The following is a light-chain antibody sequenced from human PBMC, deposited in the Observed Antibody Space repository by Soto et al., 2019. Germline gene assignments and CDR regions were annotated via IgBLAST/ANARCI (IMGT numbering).Light chain of an antibody. V-gene: IGKV3-20*01. J-gene: IGKJ3*01. CDR3: QKYGSSYT. CDR2: GAS. Sequence: EIVLTQSPGTLSLSPGERATLSCRASQSVNNNYLAWYQQKPGQPPRLLIYGASSRAIGIPDRFSGGGSRPDFTLTISRLEPEDFAVYYCQKYGSSYTFGPGTKVDIK. CDR1: QSVNNNY.